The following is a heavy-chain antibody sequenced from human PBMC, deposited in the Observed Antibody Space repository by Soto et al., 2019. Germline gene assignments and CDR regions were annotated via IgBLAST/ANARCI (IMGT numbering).Heavy chain of an antibody. CDR1: GVTFSSYA. CDR2: IIPIFGTA. CDR3: ASGGIAMVGGVIRWFDP. V-gene: IGHV1-69*12. D-gene: IGHD3-10*01. Sequence: QVQLVQSGAEVKKPGSSVKVSCKASGVTFSSYAISWVRQAPGQGREWMGGIIPIFGTANYAQKFQGRVTITADESTSTASRALSSLGAEDTAVYSCASGGIAMVGGVIRWFDPWGQGTLVTVSS. J-gene: IGHJ5*02.